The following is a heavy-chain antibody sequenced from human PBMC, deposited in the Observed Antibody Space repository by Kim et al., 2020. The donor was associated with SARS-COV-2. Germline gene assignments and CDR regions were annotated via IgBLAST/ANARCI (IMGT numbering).Heavy chain of an antibody. V-gene: IGHV5-51*01. Sequence: SYSPSFQGQVTISGDKSISTAYLQWSSLKAADTAMYYCATPLGSGWYYFDYWGQGTLVTVSS. D-gene: IGHD6-19*01. CDR3: ATPLGSGWYYFDY. J-gene: IGHJ4*02.